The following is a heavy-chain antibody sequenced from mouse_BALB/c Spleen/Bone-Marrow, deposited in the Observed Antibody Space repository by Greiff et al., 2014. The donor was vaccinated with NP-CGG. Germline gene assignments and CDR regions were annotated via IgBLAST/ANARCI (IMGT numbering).Heavy chain of an antibody. J-gene: IGHJ2*01. CDR2: INPDSSTI. D-gene: IGHD1-2*01. CDR3: ARQGYYGYSDY. Sequence: EVKLVESGGGLVQPGGSLKLSCAASGFDFSRYWMSWVRQAPGKGLEWIGEINPDSSTINYTPSLRDKFIISRDNAKNTLYLQTRKVRSEDTALYYCARQGYYGYSDYWGQGTTLTVSS. CDR1: GFDFSRYW. V-gene: IGHV4-1*02.